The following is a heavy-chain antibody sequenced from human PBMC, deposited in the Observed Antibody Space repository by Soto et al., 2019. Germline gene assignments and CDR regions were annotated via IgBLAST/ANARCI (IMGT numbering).Heavy chain of an antibody. CDR1: GDXFCSNRDA. J-gene: IGHJ6*02. D-gene: IGHD6-6*01. Sequence: PXQXLSLTCASSGDXFCSNRDAWNWIGQSPSRGLEWLGSTYCRSKWYNDYAVSVKSRITINPEKSKNQFSMQLNSVTPEDTDVYYCARALSIAARPAMGGSSSPVYYYYYGMDVWGQGTTLTVS. CDR2: TYCRSKWYN. CDR3: ARALSIAARPAMGGSSSPVYYYYYGMDV. V-gene: IGHV6-1*01.